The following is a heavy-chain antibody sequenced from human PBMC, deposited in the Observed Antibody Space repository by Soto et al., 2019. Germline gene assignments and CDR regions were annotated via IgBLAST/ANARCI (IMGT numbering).Heavy chain of an antibody. D-gene: IGHD6-13*01. CDR2: ISSSSSYI. V-gene: IGHV3-21*01. J-gene: IGHJ4*02. CDR3: AGDSVTGIAAAGTDY. CDR1: GFTFSSYS. Sequence: EVQLVESGGGLVKPGGSLRLSCAASGFTFSSYSMNWVRQAPGKGLEWVSSISSSSSYIYYADSVKGRFTISRDNAKNSLYLQMNSLRAEDTAVYHCAGDSVTGIAAAGTDYWGQGTLVTVSS.